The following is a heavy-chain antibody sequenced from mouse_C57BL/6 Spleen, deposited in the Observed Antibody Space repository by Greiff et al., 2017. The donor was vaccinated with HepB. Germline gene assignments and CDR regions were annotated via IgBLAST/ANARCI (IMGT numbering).Heavy chain of an antibody. D-gene: IGHD1-1*01. V-gene: IGHV6-3*01. CDR3: TGRYYYGSSYNFDY. J-gene: IGHJ2*01. CDR2: IRLKSDNYAT. Sequence: EVQGVESGGGLVQPGGSMKLSCVASGFTFSNYWMNWVRQSPEKGLEWVAQIRLKSDNYATHYAESVKGRFTISRDDSKSIVYLQMNNSRAEDTVIYYCTGRYYYGSSYNFDYWGQGTTLTVSS. CDR1: GFTFSNYW.